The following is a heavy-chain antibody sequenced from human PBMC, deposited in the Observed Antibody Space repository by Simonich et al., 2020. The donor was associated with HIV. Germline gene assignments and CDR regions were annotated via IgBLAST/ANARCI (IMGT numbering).Heavy chain of an antibody. V-gene: IGHV4-38-2*01. CDR2: SYHSGST. J-gene: IGHJ4*02. D-gene: IGHD6-6*01. CDR3: ARGLAARLSHFDY. Sequence: QVQLQESGPGLVKPSETLSLTCAVSGYSISSGYYWDWIRQTPGKGLEWIWLSYHSGSTYYNPSLKSRVTISVDTSKNLFSLKLSSVTAADTAVYYCARGLAARLSHFDYWGQGTLVTVSS. CDR1: GYSISSGYY.